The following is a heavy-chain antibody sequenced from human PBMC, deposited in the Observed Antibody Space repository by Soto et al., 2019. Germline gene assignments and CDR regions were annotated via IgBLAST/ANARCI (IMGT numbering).Heavy chain of an antibody. CDR1: GYTFTGHY. J-gene: IGHJ4*02. CDR3: GRGRSGQIVVFY. Sequence: ASVKVSCKASGYTFTGHYIHWVRQAPEQGPEWMGEIGPESGATRYAQRFQGRVTMTRDMSITTVYVELNNLSPDDTAVYYCGRGRSGQIVVFYWGQGTPVTVSS. D-gene: IGHD1-26*01. CDR2: IGPESGAT. V-gene: IGHV1-2*02.